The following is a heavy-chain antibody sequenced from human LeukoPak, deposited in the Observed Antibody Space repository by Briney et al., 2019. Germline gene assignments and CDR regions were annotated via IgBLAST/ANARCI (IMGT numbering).Heavy chain of an antibody. CDR2: ISYDGSNK. D-gene: IGHD5-18*01. CDR3: ARQGLHLWFDF. V-gene: IGHV3-30-3*01. J-gene: IGHJ4*02. CDR1: GFTFSHYA. Sequence: GGSLRLSCAASGFTFSHYAMHWVRQAPGKGLEWVAVISYDGSNKYYADSVKGRFTISRDNSKNTLYLQMNSLRAEDTAVYYCARQGLHLWFDFWGQGTLVTVSS.